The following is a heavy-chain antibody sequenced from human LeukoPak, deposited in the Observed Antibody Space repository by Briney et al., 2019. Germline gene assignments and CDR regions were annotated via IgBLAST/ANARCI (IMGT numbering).Heavy chain of an antibody. CDR1: GYXFTGYY. Sequence: ASVKVSCTASGYXFTGYYIHWVRQAPGQGLEWMGWINPNSGGTNYAQKFQGRVTMTRDTSISTAYMELSRLRSDDTAVYYCARDISLVVAATQDYWGQGTLVTVSS. CDR3: ARDISLVVAATQDY. V-gene: IGHV1-2*02. J-gene: IGHJ4*02. D-gene: IGHD2-15*01. CDR2: INPNSGGT.